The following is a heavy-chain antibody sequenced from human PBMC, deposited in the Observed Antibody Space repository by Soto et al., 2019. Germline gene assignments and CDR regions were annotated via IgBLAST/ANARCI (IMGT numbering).Heavy chain of an antibody. D-gene: IGHD3-10*01. V-gene: IGHV4-39*01. CDR3: ARHSYYYGSTYGCWLDP. J-gene: IGHJ5*02. CDR2: IYYSGST. Sequence: SETLSLTCAVYGGSFSGYYWGWIRQPPGKGLEWIGSIYYSGSTYYNPSLKSRVTISVDTSKNQFSLKLSSVTAADTAVYYCARHSYYYGSTYGCWLDPWGQGTLVTVSS. CDR1: GGSFSGYY.